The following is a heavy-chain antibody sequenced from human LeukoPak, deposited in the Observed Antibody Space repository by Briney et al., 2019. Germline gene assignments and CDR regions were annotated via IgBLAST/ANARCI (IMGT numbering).Heavy chain of an antibody. V-gene: IGHV3-53*01. J-gene: IGHJ6*03. D-gene: IGHD3-10*01. CDR2: IYSGGTT. CDR1: GFTVSSTY. CDR3: ARGLGSGTYTDYYMDV. Sequence: GGSLRLSCAASGFTVSSTYMTWVRQAPGKGLQWISLIYSGGTTYYADSAKGRFTISRDNSENTLYLQMDSLRAEDTAVYFCARGLGSGTYTDYYMDVWGKGTTVTVSS.